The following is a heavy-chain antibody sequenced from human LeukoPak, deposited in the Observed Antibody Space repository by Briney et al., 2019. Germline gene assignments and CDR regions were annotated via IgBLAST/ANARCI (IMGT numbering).Heavy chain of an antibody. CDR3: ASYEKYCSGGSCYSDAFDI. D-gene: IGHD2-15*01. V-gene: IGHV4-34*01. CDR1: GGSFSGYY. J-gene: IGHJ3*02. CDR2: INHSGST. Sequence: SETLSLTCAVYGGSFSGYYWSWIRQPPGKGLEWIGEINHSGSTNYNPSLKNRVTISVDKSKNQFSLKLSSVTAADTAVYYCASYEKYCSGGSCYSDAFDIWGQGTMVTVSS.